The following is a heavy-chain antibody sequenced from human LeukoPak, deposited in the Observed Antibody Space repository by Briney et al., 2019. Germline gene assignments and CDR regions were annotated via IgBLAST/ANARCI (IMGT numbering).Heavy chain of an antibody. V-gene: IGHV1-69*13. D-gene: IGHD6-13*01. Sequence: SVKVSCKASGGTFSSYAISWVRQAPGQGLEWMGGIIPIFGTANYAQKFQGRVTITADESTSTAYMELSSLRSEDTAVYYCARCPRAGLDAFDIWGQGTMVTVSS. CDR3: ARCPRAGLDAFDI. J-gene: IGHJ3*02. CDR2: IIPIFGTA. CDR1: GGTFSSYA.